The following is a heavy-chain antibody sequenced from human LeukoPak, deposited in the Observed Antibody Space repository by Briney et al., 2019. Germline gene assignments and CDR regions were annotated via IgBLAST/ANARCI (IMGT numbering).Heavy chain of an antibody. D-gene: IGHD5-18*01. J-gene: IGHJ4*02. CDR1: GYTFTSYY. Sequence: ASVKVSCKASGYTFTSYYMHWVRQAPGQGLEWMGIINPSGGSTSYAQKFQGRVTMTRDTSTSTVYMELSSLRSVDTAVYYCARIGGRTAMVIKEGVYWGQGTLVTVSS. V-gene: IGHV1-46*01. CDR2: INPSGGST. CDR3: ARIGGRTAMVIKEGVY.